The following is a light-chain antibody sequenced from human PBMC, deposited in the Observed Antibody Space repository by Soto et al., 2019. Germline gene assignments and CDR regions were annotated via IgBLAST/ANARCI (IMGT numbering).Light chain of an antibody. J-gene: IGKJ1*01. Sequence: DIQMPQSPSTLSASVGDRVTITCRASQSISSWVTWYQQKAGQAPKLLIYKASIVESGVPSRFSGSGSGTEFTLTITSRQPDDYATYYCQQYSDFATFGQGTRVEVK. CDR1: QSISSW. CDR2: KAS. V-gene: IGKV1-5*03. CDR3: QQYSDFAT.